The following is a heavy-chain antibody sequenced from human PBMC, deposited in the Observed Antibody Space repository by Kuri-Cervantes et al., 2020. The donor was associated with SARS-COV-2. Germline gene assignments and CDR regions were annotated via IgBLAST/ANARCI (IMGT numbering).Heavy chain of an antibody. J-gene: IGHJ4*02. CDR3: AGDLAY. Sequence: GESLKISCAESGFTFSSYGMHWVRQAPGKGLEWVAVIWYDGSNKYYAYSVKGRFTISRDNSKNTLYLQINSLRAEDTDVYYCAGDLAYWGQGTLVTVSS. CDR1: GFTFSSYG. D-gene: IGHD3-16*01. V-gene: IGHV3-33*01. CDR2: IWYDGSNK.